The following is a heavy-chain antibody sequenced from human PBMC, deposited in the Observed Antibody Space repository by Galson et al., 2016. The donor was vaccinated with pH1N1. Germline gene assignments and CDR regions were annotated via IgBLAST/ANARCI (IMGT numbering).Heavy chain of an antibody. CDR3: ARQNDYGDYRGDAFDI. Sequence: GAEVKKPGESLKISCKGSGYRFTNSWIGWVRQMPGKGLEWMGIIYLGGSLIRYRPSFQGQVTISADKSINIVYLEWSSLKASDTATYYCARQNDYGDYRGDAFDIWGQGTMVTVSS. D-gene: IGHD4-17*01. V-gene: IGHV5-51*01. CDR2: IYLGGSLI. J-gene: IGHJ3*02. CDR1: GYRFTNSW.